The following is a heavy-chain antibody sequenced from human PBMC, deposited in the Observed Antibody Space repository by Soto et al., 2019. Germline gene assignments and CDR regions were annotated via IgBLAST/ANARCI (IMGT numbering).Heavy chain of an antibody. Sequence: GGSLRLSCVASGFNFDNYGMSWVRQAPGEGQEWVSAIKNDGTSTYYAASVEDRFTISRDNSKNTLYLQLNSLRAEDTAVYYCAQLGLMTFSHKHYFNHWGRGTLVTVSS. CDR1: GFNFDNYG. D-gene: IGHD3-16*01. V-gene: IGHV3-23*01. CDR2: IKNDGTST. CDR3: AQLGLMTFSHKHYFNH. J-gene: IGHJ4*02.